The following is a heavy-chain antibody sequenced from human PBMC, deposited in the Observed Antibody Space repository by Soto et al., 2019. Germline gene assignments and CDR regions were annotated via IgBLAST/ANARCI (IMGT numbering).Heavy chain of an antibody. V-gene: IGHV3-30*18. D-gene: IGHD3-9*01. CDR3: AKDEGYYDILTGYLWTDY. Sequence: GGSLRLSCAASGFTFSSYGMHWVRQAPGKGLEWVAVISYDGSNKYYADSVKGRFTISRDNSKNTLYLQMNSLRAEDTAVYYCAKDEGYYDILTGYLWTDYWGQGTLVTVSS. J-gene: IGHJ4*02. CDR1: GFTFSSYG. CDR2: ISYDGSNK.